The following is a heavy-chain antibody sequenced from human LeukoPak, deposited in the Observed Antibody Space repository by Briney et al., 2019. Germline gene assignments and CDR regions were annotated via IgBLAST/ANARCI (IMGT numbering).Heavy chain of an antibody. CDR2: IRSKANSYAT. CDR3: RGGYGRDDN. D-gene: IGHD3-22*01. Sequence: GGSLRLSCAASGFTFSGSAMHWVRQASGKGLEWVGRIRSKANSYATAYAASVKGRFTISRDDSKNTAYLQMNSLKTEDTAVYYCRGGYGRDDNWGQGSLVTVSS. V-gene: IGHV3-73*01. J-gene: IGHJ4*02. CDR1: GFTFSGSA.